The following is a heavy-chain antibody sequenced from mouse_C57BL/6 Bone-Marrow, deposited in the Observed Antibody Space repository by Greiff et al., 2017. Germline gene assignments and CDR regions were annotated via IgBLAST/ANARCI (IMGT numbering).Heavy chain of an antibody. CDR3: ERYPPYYYGSSPLAY. V-gene: IGHV1-64*01. CDR2: IHPNSGST. D-gene: IGHD1-1*01. CDR1: GYTFTSYW. Sequence: QVQLQQPGAELVKPGASVKLSCKASGYTFTSYWMHWVKQRPGQGLEWIGMIHPNSGSTNYNEKFTSKATLTVDKSSSTTYMQLSSLTSEASAVYYCERYPPYYYGSSPLAYWGQGTLVTVSA. J-gene: IGHJ3*01.